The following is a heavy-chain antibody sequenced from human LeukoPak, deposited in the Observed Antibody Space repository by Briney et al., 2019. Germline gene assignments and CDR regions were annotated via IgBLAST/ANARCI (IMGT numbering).Heavy chain of an antibody. Sequence: VGSLRLSCAASGFTFPYAWMSWVRQAPGKGLEWVGRIKSKTDGGTTDYAAPVKGIFTISRDDSKNTLYLQMNSLKTEDTALYYCTTGNYHGSGSSGYWGQGTLVTVSS. CDR3: TTGNYHGSGSSGY. J-gene: IGHJ4*02. CDR1: GFTFPYAW. D-gene: IGHD3-10*01. CDR2: IKSKTDGGTT. V-gene: IGHV3-15*01.